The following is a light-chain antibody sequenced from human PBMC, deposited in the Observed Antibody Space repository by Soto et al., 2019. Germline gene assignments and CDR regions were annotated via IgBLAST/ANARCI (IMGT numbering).Light chain of an antibody. Sequence: QSALTQPASVSGSPGQSITISCTGSSSDVGGYNYVSWYQQYPGRSPKLIIFEVSNRPSGVSIRFSGSKSGNTASLTISGLQAEDEADYYCSSYTSTVLFGGGTKLTVL. J-gene: IGLJ2*01. CDR2: EVS. V-gene: IGLV2-14*01. CDR3: SSYTSTVL. CDR1: SSDVGGYNY.